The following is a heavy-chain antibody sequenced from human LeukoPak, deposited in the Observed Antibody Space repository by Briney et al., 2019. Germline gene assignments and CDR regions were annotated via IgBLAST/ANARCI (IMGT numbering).Heavy chain of an antibody. CDR2: IYSRGGT. CDR1: GFSVSNNY. Sequence: GGSLRLSCAVSGFSVSNNYMNWVRQAPGKGLEWVSLIYSRGGTSYADSVKGRFTISRDSSKNTLFLQMNSLRVEDTAVYYCARDPPGIAASGTYYWGQGTLVTVSS. D-gene: IGHD6-13*01. CDR3: ARDPPGIAASGTYY. V-gene: IGHV3-53*01. J-gene: IGHJ4*02.